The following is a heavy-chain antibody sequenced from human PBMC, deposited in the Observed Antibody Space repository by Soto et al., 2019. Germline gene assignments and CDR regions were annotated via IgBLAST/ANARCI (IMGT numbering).Heavy chain of an antibody. Sequence: PGESLKISCKGSGYSFTSYWIGWVRQMPGKGLEWMGIIYPGDSDTRYSPSFQGQVTISADKSISTAYLQWSSLKASDTAMYYCARHPNGDYGLDAFDIWGQGTMVTVS. CDR2: IYPGDSDT. CDR3: ARHPNGDYGLDAFDI. J-gene: IGHJ3*02. D-gene: IGHD4-17*01. V-gene: IGHV5-51*01. CDR1: GYSFTSYW.